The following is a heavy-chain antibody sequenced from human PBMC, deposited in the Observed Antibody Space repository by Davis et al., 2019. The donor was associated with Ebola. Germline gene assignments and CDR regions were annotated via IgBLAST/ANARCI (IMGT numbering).Heavy chain of an antibody. V-gene: IGHV7-4-1*02. D-gene: IGHD1-14*01. CDR1: GYTFTSYA. CDR3: ARDGNHRMAIPHLGDY. J-gene: IGHJ4*02. Sequence: ASVKVSCKASGYTFTSYAMNWVRQAPGQGLEWMGWINTNTGNPTYAQGFTGRFVFSLDTSVSTAYLQISSLKAENTAVYYCARDGNHRMAIPHLGDYWGQGTLVTVSS. CDR2: INTNTGNP.